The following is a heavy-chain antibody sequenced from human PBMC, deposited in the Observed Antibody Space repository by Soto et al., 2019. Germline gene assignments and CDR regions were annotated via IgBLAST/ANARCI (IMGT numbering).Heavy chain of an antibody. D-gene: IGHD2-15*01. J-gene: IGHJ4*02. V-gene: IGHV1-8*01. CDR2: MNHNSGNT. Sequence: QVQLVQSGAEVKKPGASVKVSCKASGYTFTSYDINWVRQATGQGLEWMGWMNHNSGNTGYAQKYQGRGNMTRNTSISTVYMELSSLRSEDTGVYYCAREGYRSGGSCPLDYWGQGTLVTVSS. CDR3: AREGYRSGGSCPLDY. CDR1: GYTFTSYD.